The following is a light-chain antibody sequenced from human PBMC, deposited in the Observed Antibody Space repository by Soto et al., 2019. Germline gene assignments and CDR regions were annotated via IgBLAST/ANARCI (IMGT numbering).Light chain of an antibody. CDR1: SSNIGSNT. CDR3: AAWDDSLNGLWV. J-gene: IGLJ3*02. V-gene: IGLV1-44*01. CDR2: SNN. Sequence: QAVVTQPPSASGTPGQRVTISCSGSSSNIGSNTVNWYQQLPGTAPKLLIYSNNQRPSGVPDQFSGSKSGTSASLAISGLQSEDEADYYCAAWDDSLNGLWVFGGGTKVTVL.